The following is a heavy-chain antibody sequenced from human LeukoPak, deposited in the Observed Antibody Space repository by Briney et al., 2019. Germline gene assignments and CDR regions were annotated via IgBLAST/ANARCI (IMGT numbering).Heavy chain of an antibody. V-gene: IGHV4-38-2*02. J-gene: IGHJ6*03. Sequence: SETLSLTCTVSGYSISSGYYWGWIRQPPGKGLEWIGSIYHSGSTYYNPSLKSRVTISVDTSKNQFSLKLSSVTAADTAVYYCARDLRDFWSGFYYYYYYMDVWGKGTTVTVSS. CDR3: ARDLRDFWSGFYYYYYYMDV. CDR1: GYSISSGYY. D-gene: IGHD3-3*01. CDR2: IYHSGST.